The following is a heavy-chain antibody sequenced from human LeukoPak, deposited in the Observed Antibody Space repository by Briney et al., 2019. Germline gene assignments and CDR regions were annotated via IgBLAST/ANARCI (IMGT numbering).Heavy chain of an antibody. CDR2: IIPIFGTA. D-gene: IGHD6-13*01. V-gene: IGHV1-69*06. J-gene: IGHJ5*02. Sequence: SVKVSCKASGGTFSSYAISWVRHASGQGLEWMGGIIPIFGTANYAQKFQGRVTITADKSTSTAYMELSSLRSEDTAVYYCASSSSGQHDPWGQGTLVTVSS. CDR1: GGTFSSYA. CDR3: ASSSSGQHDP.